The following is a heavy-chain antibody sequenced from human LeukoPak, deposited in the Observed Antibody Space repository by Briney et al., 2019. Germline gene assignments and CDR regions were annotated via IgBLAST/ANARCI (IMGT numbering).Heavy chain of an antibody. Sequence: KPGGSLRLSCAAPGFTVSRNYMSWVRQPPGKGLEWVSVIYSSGSTYYADSVKGRFTISRDNAKNSLDLQMNSLRAEDTAVYYCAAYRGAHHKTFDYWGQGTLVTVSS. V-gene: IGHV3-53*03. J-gene: IGHJ4*02. CDR3: AAYRGAHHKTFDY. CDR1: GFTVSRNY. D-gene: IGHD1-26*01. CDR2: IYSSGST.